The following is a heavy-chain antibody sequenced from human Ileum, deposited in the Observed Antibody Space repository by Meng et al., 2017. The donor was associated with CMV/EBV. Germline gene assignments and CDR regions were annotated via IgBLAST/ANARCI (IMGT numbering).Heavy chain of an antibody. J-gene: IGHJ4*02. V-gene: IGHV1-2*02. CDR3: ASVWYSAYDPFDF. CDR1: GFTFTAYY. D-gene: IGHD5-12*01. Sequence: ASVKVSCKTSGFTFTAYYLHWVRQAPGQGLEWMGWINPQNGDTKYAQNFQGRVTMTRDTSISTAYMELSSLKSDDTAVYYCASVWYSAYDPFDFWGQGTVVTVSS. CDR2: INPQNGDT.